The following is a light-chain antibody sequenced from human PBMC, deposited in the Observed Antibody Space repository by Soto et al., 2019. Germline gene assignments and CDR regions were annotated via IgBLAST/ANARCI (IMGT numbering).Light chain of an antibody. CDR1: QGISSY. CDR3: QQLNSYPLT. V-gene: IGKV1-9*01. J-gene: IGKJ4*01. CDR2: AAS. Sequence: DIQLTQSPSFLSASVGDRVTITCLASQGISSYLAWYQQKPGKAPKLLIYAASTLQSGVPSRFSGSGSGTEFTLTISSLQPEDFATYYYQQLNSYPLTFGGGTKVDIK.